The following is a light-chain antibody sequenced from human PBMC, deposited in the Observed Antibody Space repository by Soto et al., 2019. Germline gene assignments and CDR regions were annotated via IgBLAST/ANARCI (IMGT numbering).Light chain of an antibody. CDR3: TSYTSSNTWV. CDR1: SSDVGGYNF. V-gene: IGLV2-14*01. Sequence: QSALTQPASVSGSPGQSITISCTGTSSDVGGYNFVSWFQQHPGNAPKLIIYEVNNRPSGVSNRFSGSKSGSTASLTISGLQAEDEADYYCTSYTSSNTWVFGGGTKLTAL. J-gene: IGLJ3*02. CDR2: EVN.